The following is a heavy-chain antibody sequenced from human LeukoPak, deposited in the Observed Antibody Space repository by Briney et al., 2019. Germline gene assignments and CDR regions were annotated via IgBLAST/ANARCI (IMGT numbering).Heavy chain of an antibody. CDR1: GFTFSSYA. D-gene: IGHD4-17*01. CDR2: IIPIFGTA. CDR3: ARINDYGDYGGY. J-gene: IGHJ4*02. V-gene: IGHV1-69*01. Sequence: PGRSLRLSCAASGFTFSSYAISWVRQAPGQGLEWMGGIIPIFGTANYAQKFQGRVTITADESTSTAYMELSSLRSEDTAVYYCARINDYGDYGGYWGQGTLVTVSS.